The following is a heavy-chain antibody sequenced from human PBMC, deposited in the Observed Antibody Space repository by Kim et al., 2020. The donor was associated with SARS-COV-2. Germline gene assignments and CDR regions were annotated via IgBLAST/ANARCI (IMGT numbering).Heavy chain of an antibody. D-gene: IGHD6-25*01. J-gene: IGHJ3*01. CDR2: ISSRAGNLI. CDR3: AQKYTSDWRALDF. V-gene: IGHV3-23*05. CDR1: GFTFSSYS. Sequence: GGSLRLSCAASGFTFSSYSMSWVRQAPGKGLEWVSIISSRAGNLIYYADSVKGRFTISRDNSKNMVYMQMNTLSAADTAAYYCAQKYTSDWRALDFWGQG.